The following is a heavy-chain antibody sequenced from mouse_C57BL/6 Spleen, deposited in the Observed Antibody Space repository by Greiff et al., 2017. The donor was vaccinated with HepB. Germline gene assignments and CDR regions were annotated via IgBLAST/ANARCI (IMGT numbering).Heavy chain of an antibody. CDR3: TTIYGSWFAY. Sequence: VQLKQSGAELVRPGASVKLSCTASGFNIKDDYMHWVKQRPEQGLEWIGWIDPENGDTEYASKFQGKATITADTSSNTAYLQRSSLTSEDTAVYYCTTIYGSWFAYWGQGTLVTVSA. D-gene: IGHD1-1*01. J-gene: IGHJ3*01. CDR2: IDPENGDT. CDR1: GFNIKDDY. V-gene: IGHV14-4*01.